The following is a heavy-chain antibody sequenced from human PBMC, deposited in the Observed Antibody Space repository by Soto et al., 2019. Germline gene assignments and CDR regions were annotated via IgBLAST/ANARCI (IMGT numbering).Heavy chain of an antibody. J-gene: IGHJ4*02. Sequence: QVQLVESGGGVVQPGRSLRLSCVASGFTFSSCAMHWVRQVPGKWLEWLAVVTHDGSLYPYADSVKGRFSISRDNSRKTLYLQMNSLRPEDTAVYYCVKDRSDTWSFDYWGQGTLVTVSS. CDR1: GFTFSSCA. CDR3: VKDRSDTWSFDY. V-gene: IGHV3-30*18. D-gene: IGHD2-8*02. CDR2: VTHDGSLY.